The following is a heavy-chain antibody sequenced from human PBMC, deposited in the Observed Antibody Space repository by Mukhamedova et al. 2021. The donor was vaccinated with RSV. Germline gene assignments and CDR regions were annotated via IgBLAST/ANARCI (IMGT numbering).Heavy chain of an antibody. Sequence: GRGLEWVSYISTSSSYTDYADSVKGRFTISRDNAKNSLYLQMESLRAEDSALYYCTRGHYGLDVWGQGTTVTVSS. V-gene: IGHV3-11*06. CDR2: ISTSSSYT. CDR3: TRGHYGLDV. J-gene: IGHJ6*02.